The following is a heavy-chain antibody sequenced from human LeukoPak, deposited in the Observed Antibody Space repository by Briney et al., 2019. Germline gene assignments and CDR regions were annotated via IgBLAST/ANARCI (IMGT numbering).Heavy chain of an antibody. CDR1: GFTFDDYG. J-gene: IGHJ4*02. D-gene: IGHD6-19*01. CDR3: ARGGPGYSTGWVDY. Sequence: PGGSLRLSCAASGFTFDDYGMSWVRQAPGKGLEWVSGINWNGGSTGYADSVKGRFTISRDNAKNSLYLQMNSLRAEDTSVYYCARGGPGYSTGWVDYWGQGTLVTVSS. CDR2: INWNGGST. V-gene: IGHV3-20*04.